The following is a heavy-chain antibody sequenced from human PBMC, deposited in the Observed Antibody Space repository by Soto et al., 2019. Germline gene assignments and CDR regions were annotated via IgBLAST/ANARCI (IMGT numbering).Heavy chain of an antibody. Sequence: QVQLQESGPGLVKPSQTLSLTCSVSGGSMRSGSYYWTWIRQHPGKGLEWVAYISNSGNTYYNPSPETRLTISVDTSKNLFSLSLTSVTAADTALYYCARGSYSSSSSWFDPWGQGTLVTVSS. V-gene: IGHV4-31*03. J-gene: IGHJ5*02. CDR3: ARGSYSSSSSWFDP. CDR2: ISNSGNT. CDR1: GGSMRSGSYY. D-gene: IGHD6-6*01.